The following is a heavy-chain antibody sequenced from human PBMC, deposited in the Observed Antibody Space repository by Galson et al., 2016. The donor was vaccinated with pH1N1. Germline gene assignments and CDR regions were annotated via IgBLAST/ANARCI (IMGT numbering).Heavy chain of an antibody. D-gene: IGHD5-12*01. CDR1: GGTFTNYA. V-gene: IGHV1-69*13. CDR3: ARGFSGYDRLEYYQNGMDV. Sequence: SVKVSCKASGGTFTNYAINWVRQAPGQGLEWMGGLIPILGTPDYAQTLQGRVTITADENTNTAYMEMSSLRAEDTAVYYCARGFSGYDRLEYYQNGMDVWGQETTVTVSS. J-gene: IGHJ6*02. CDR2: LIPILGTP.